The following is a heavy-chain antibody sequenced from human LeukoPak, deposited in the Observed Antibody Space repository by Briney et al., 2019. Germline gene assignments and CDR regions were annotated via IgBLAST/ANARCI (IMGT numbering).Heavy chain of an antibody. V-gene: IGHV1-2*02. Sequence: ASVKVSCKASGYTFTGYYMHWVRQAPGQGLEWMGWINPNSGVTNYAQKFQGRVTMTRDTSISTAYMELSRLRSDDTAVYYRARDLTPGVYAIGNGYYHYYGMDVWGQGTTVTVSS. CDR1: GYTFTGYY. D-gene: IGHD2-8*01. CDR2: INPNSGVT. J-gene: IGHJ6*02. CDR3: ARDLTPGVYAIGNGYYHYYGMDV.